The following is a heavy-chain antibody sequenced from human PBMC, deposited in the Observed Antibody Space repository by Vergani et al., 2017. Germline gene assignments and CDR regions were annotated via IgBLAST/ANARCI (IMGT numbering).Heavy chain of an antibody. V-gene: IGHV3-23*01. D-gene: IGHD4-17*01. CDR1: GFTFSSYA. J-gene: IGHJ4*02. Sequence: EVQLLESGGGLVQPWGSLRPFCGASGFTFSSYAMTWVRRAPVKGLEWVSAISGRGGNTFYTDSVKGRFTISRDNSKDTLYLQMNSLRVEDTAVYYCARATLDYWGQGTLVTVSS. CDR2: ISGRGGNT. CDR3: ARATLDY.